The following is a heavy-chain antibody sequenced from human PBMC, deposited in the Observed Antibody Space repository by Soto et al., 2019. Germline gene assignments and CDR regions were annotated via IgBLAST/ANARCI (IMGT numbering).Heavy chain of an antibody. J-gene: IGHJ4*02. D-gene: IGHD6-19*01. Sequence: GASVTVSCKASGYTFISYGISWVRQAPGQGFEWMGWISGYNGNTKYAQKLQGRVTMTTDTSTSTAYMELRSLRSDDTAVYYCARDSRERNIAVAEPVDYWGQGTLVTVSS. CDR1: GYTFISYG. CDR2: ISGYNGNT. CDR3: ARDSRERNIAVAEPVDY. V-gene: IGHV1-18*01.